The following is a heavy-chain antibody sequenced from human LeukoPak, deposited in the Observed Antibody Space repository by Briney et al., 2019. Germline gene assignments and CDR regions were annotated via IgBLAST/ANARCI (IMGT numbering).Heavy chain of an antibody. V-gene: IGHV1-3*01. D-gene: IGHD3-9*01. Sequence: ASVKVSCKASGYTFTSYAMHWVRQAPGQRLEWMGRINAGNGNTKYSQKFQGRVTITRDTSASTAYMELSSLRSEDTAVYYCAGGAPTGYYYYYGMDVWGKGTTVTVSS. CDR2: INAGNGNT. CDR1: GYTFTSYA. J-gene: IGHJ6*04. CDR3: AGGAPTGYYYYYGMDV.